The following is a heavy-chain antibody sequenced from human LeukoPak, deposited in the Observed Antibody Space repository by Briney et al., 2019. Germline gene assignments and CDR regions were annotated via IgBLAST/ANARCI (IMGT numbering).Heavy chain of an antibody. J-gene: IGHJ6*03. CDR3: ARGGYDILTGYRPYYYYYYMDV. CDR1: GGSISSYY. D-gene: IGHD3-9*01. CDR2: IYYSGST. V-gene: IGHV4-59*01. Sequence: SETLSLTCTVSGGSISSYYWSWIRQPPGKGLEWIGYIYYSGSTNYNPSLKSRVTISVDTSKSQFSLKLNSVIAADTAVYYCARGGYDILTGYRPYYYYYYMDVWGKGTTVTISS.